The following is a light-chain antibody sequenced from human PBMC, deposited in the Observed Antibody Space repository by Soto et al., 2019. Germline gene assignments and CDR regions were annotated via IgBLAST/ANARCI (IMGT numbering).Light chain of an antibody. Sequence: DIQMTQSPSSLSASVVYRVTITFRASQGISIYLAWYQQKPGKVPKLLIYAASTLQSGVPSRFSGSGSGTDFTLTISSLQPEDVAVYYCQQRSNWVTFGQGTRLEI. V-gene: IGKV1-27*01. CDR3: QQRSNWVT. CDR2: AAS. CDR1: QGISIY. J-gene: IGKJ5*01.